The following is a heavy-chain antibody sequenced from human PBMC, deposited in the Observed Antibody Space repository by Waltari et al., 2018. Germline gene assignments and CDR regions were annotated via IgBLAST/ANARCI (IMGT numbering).Heavy chain of an antibody. Sequence: QLQLQESGPGLVKPSETLSLTCTVSGGSISSSSYYWGWIRPPPGTGLEWIGSIYYSGSTYNNPYLKMRVTISVDTSKNQFSLKLSSVTAADTAVYYCASLSITGTPTRYYYYGMDVWGQGITVTVSS. CDR3: ASLSITGTPTRYYYYGMDV. J-gene: IGHJ6*02. V-gene: IGHV4-39*07. D-gene: IGHD1-20*01. CDR2: IYYSGST. CDR1: GGSISSSSYY.